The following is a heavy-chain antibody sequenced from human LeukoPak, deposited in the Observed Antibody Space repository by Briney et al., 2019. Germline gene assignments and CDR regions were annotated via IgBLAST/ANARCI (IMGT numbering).Heavy chain of an antibody. Sequence: ASVKVSCKASGGTFSSYAISWVRQAPGQGLEWMGRIIPILGIANYAQKFQGRVTITADKSTSTAYMELSSLRSEDTAVYYCAREQGVAARYFDYWGQGTLVTVSS. CDR3: AREQGVAARYFDY. J-gene: IGHJ4*02. D-gene: IGHD6-6*01. CDR2: IIPILGIA. V-gene: IGHV1-69*04. CDR1: GGTFSSYA.